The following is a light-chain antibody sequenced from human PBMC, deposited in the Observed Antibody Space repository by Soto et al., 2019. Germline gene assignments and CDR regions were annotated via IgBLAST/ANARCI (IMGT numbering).Light chain of an antibody. V-gene: IGKV3-20*01. CDR1: QRVSSSY. Sequence: EFVFTQAPVTLSLSAGQRASLSCRVSQRVSSSYLAWYQQKPGQAPRLLIYGASSRATGIPDRFSGSGSGTDFTLTINSLQSEDFAVYYCQQYNNWPRTFGQGTKVDIK. CDR2: GAS. CDR3: QQYNNWPRT. J-gene: IGKJ1*01.